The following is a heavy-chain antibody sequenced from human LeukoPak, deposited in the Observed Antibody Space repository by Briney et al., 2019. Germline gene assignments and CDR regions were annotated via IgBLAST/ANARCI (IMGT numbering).Heavy chain of an antibody. CDR1: GFTFSNHG. CDR2: ISSTSTDI. CDR3: ARRGPYFDY. D-gene: IGHD3-10*01. J-gene: IGHJ4*02. V-gene: IGHV3-21*05. Sequence: GGSLRLSCTASGFTFSNHGMNWVRQAPGKGLEWISYISSTSTDIYYVDSVKGRFTISRDNAKNSLYLQMNSLRPEDTSIYYCARRGPYFDYWGQGILVTVSS.